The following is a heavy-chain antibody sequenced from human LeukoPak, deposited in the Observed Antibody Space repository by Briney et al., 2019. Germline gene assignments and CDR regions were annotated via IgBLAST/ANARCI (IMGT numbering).Heavy chain of an antibody. CDR3: ARAEYYYGSGSYYDY. D-gene: IGHD3-10*01. J-gene: IGHJ4*02. Sequence: SGPALVKPTQTLTLTCTFSGFSLSTSGMRVSWIRQPPGKALEWLARIDWDDDKFYSTSLKTRLTISKDTSKNQVVLTMTNMDPVDTATYYCARAEYYYGSGSYYDYWGQGTLVTASS. CDR1: GFSLSTSGMR. V-gene: IGHV2-70*04. CDR2: IDWDDDK.